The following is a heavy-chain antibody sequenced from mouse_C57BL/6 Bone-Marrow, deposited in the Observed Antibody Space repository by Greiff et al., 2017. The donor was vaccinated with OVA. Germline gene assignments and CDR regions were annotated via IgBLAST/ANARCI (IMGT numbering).Heavy chain of an antibody. Sequence: VQLVESGAELAKPGASVKMSCQASGYTFTSYWMHWVKQRPGQGLEWIGYINPSTGYTEYNQKFKDKATLTADKSSSTAYMQLSSLTSEDSAVYYCADSSGYDYWGQGTTLTVSS. V-gene: IGHV1-7*01. CDR3: ADSSGYDY. D-gene: IGHD3-2*01. CDR1: GYTFTSYW. J-gene: IGHJ2*01. CDR2: INPSTGYT.